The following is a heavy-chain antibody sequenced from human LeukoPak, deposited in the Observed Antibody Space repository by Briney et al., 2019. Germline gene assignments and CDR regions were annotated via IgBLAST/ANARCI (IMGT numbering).Heavy chain of an antibody. Sequence: PGGSLRLSCAASGFTFSRYDMHWVRQATGKGLERVSAIGTADDTYYGDSVKGRFTISRGNAKSSLYLQMDTLRAEDTAVYYCARVLRTLVGATHRAEYFQHWGQGTLVTVSS. D-gene: IGHD1-26*01. CDR2: IGTADDT. CDR1: GFTFSRYD. V-gene: IGHV3-13*01. CDR3: ARVLRTLVGATHRAEYFQH. J-gene: IGHJ1*01.